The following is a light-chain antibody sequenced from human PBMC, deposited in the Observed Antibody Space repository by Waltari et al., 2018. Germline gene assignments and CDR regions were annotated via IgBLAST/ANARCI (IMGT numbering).Light chain of an antibody. CDR1: QSVFYSAINKNY. CDR3: QQYYSTPPIT. Sequence: EIVMTQSPDSLAVSLGERAIINCKSSQSVFYSAINKNYLAWYQQKPGQPPKLLIYWASTRESGVPDRFTGSGSGTDFTLTISSLQAEDVAVYYCQQYYSTPPITFGQGTRLEIK. V-gene: IGKV4-1*01. CDR2: WAS. J-gene: IGKJ5*01.